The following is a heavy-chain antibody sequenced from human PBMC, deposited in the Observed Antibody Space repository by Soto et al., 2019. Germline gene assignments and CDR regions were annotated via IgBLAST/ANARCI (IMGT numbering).Heavy chain of an antibody. CDR3: AKNGLDNSPSTIDS. J-gene: IGHJ4*02. V-gene: IGHV3-23*01. CDR2: ITGSGRDT. CDR1: GFTFRNNV. D-gene: IGHD2-8*01. Sequence: GGSLRLSCAASGFTFRNNVLSWVRQAPGKGLDWVSGITGSGRDTYYADSVKGRFTISRDNSKNMVFLQMNSLRAEDTALYYCAKNGLDNSPSTIDSWGPGTLVTVSS.